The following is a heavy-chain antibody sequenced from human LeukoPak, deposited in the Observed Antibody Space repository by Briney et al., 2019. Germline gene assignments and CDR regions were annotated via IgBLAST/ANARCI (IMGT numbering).Heavy chain of an antibody. CDR3: ARVRSGSLLDY. CDR1: GFTVSSNY. Sequence: GGSLRLSCAASGFTVSSNYMSWVRQAPGKGLEWVANIKQDGSEKYYVDSVKGRFTISRDNAKNSLYLQMNSLRAEDTAVYYCARVRSGSLLDYWGQGTLVTVSS. CDR2: IKQDGSEK. D-gene: IGHD1-26*01. J-gene: IGHJ4*02. V-gene: IGHV3-7*01.